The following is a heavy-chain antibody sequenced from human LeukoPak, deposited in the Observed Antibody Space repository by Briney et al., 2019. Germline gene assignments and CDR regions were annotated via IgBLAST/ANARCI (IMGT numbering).Heavy chain of an antibody. J-gene: IGHJ4*02. Sequence: GGSLRLSCAASGFTFSSYAMSWVRQAPGKGLEWVSAISGSGGSTYYADSVKGRFAISRDNSKNTLYLQMNSLRAEDTAVYYCAKDDLVRGVILPFDYWGQGTLVTVSS. D-gene: IGHD3-10*01. CDR2: ISGSGGST. CDR1: GFTFSSYA. CDR3: AKDDLVRGVILPFDY. V-gene: IGHV3-23*01.